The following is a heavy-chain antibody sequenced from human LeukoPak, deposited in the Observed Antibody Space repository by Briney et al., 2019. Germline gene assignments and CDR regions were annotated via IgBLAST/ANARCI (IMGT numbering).Heavy chain of an antibody. CDR3: ARANYDFWSGYSSYYFDY. Sequence: SETLSLTCTVSGDSISSYYWSWIRQPPGKGLEWIGYIYYSGSTYYNPSLKSRVTISVDTSKNQFSLKLSSVTAADTAVYYCARANYDFWSGYSSYYFDYWGQGTLVTVSS. D-gene: IGHD3-3*01. CDR2: IYYSGST. CDR1: GDSISSYY. J-gene: IGHJ4*02. V-gene: IGHV4-30-4*08.